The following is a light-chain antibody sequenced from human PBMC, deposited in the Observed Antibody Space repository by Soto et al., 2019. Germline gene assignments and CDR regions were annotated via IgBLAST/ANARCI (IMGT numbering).Light chain of an antibody. CDR2: DVS. CDR1: SSDVGGYNY. CDR3: SSYTSSSTYV. V-gene: IGLV2-14*03. Sequence: CVRTRPAPGSGVAGGGRSISKNRTSSDVGGYNYVSWYQHHPGKAPKLLIYDVSNRPSGVSNRFPGSKSGNTASLTISGLQAEDEADYYCSSYTSSSTYVFGTGTKVTVL. J-gene: IGLJ1*01.